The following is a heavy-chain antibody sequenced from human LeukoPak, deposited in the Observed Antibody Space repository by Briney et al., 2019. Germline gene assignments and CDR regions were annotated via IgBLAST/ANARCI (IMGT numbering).Heavy chain of an antibody. CDR2: INHDGSEK. CDR1: GFTFSTYW. J-gene: IGHJ4*02. Sequence: GGSLRLSCAASGFTFSTYWMTWVRQAPGKGLEWVANINHDGSEKYYVDSVRGRFTISRDNAKNSLYLQMNSLRAEDTALYYCARLLAYGGGGEAFDYWGQGSLVTVSS. V-gene: IGHV3-7*01. D-gene: IGHD2-8*01. CDR3: ARLLAYGGGGEAFDY.